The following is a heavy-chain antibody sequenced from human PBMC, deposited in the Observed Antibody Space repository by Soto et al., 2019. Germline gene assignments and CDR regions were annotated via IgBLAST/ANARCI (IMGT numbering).Heavy chain of an antibody. V-gene: IGHV1-18*01. D-gene: IGHD1-1*01. CDR2: ISAYNGNT. CDR3: ARDLRPRRTTIERRSDEIRDHHSHYDY. J-gene: IGHJ4*02. Sequence: ASVKVSCKASGYTFTSYGISWVRQAPGQGLEWMGWISAYNGNTNYAQKLQGRVTMTTDTSTSTAYMELRSLRSDDTAVYYCARDLRPRRTTIERRSDEIRDHHSHYDYWGQGTLVTVSS. CDR1: GYTFTSYG.